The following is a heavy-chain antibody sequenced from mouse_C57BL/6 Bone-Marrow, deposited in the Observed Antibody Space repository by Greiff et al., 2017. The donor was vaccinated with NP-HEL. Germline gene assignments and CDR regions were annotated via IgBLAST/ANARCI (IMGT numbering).Heavy chain of an antibody. CDR2: IDPSASYT. CDR3: ARDYGSTFVDY. V-gene: IGHV1-69*01. J-gene: IGHJ2*01. CDR1: GYTFTSYW. Sequence: VQLQQPGAELVMPGASVKLSCKASGYTFTSYWMHWVKQRPGQGLEWIGEIDPSASYTNYNQKFKGKSTLTVDKSSNTAYMQLSSLTSEDSAVYYCARDYGSTFVDYWGQGTTLTVSS. D-gene: IGHD1-1*01.